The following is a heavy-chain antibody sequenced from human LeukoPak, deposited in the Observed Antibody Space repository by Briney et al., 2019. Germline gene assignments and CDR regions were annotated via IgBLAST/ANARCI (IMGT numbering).Heavy chain of an antibody. V-gene: IGHV3-74*01. D-gene: IGHD2-2*01. Sequence: GGSLRLSCAASGFTFSTHWMHWVRQAPGKGLVWVSRISSDGSITSYADSVKGRFTISRDNSKNTLYLQMNSLRAEDTAVYYCAKGRDCSSTSCHYYYYYYYMDVWGKGTTITVSS. CDR3: AKGRDCSSTSCHYYYYYYYMDV. CDR2: ISSDGSIT. CDR1: GFTFSTHW. J-gene: IGHJ6*03.